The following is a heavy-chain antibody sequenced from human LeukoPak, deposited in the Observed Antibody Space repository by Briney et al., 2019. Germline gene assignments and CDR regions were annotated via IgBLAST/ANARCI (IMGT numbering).Heavy chain of an antibody. V-gene: IGHV3-11*01. CDR3: ARVSPYYYGSSPYYLNY. Sequence: AGGSLRLSCAASGFTFSDYYMSWFRQAPGKGLEWISYISSTGTSLFYADSMKGRFTISKDNAQSSLYLQMNSLRAEDTAVYYCARVSPYYYGSSPYYLNYWGQGALVTVSS. CDR1: GFTFSDYY. J-gene: IGHJ4*02. D-gene: IGHD3-10*01. CDR2: ISSTGTSL.